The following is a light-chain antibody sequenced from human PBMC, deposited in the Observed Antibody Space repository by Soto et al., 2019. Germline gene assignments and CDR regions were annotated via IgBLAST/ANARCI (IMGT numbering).Light chain of an antibody. V-gene: IGKV1-39*01. CDR1: QSIRSY. CDR2: GSS. J-gene: IGKJ2*01. Sequence: DIQMTQSPSSLSASVGDRITITCRASQSIRSYLNWYQQKPGKAPKLLIYGSSSLQTGVPSRFSGSGSGTDFTLTISSLQPEDFATYYCQQSHHTPYTFGQGTKLEIK. CDR3: QQSHHTPYT.